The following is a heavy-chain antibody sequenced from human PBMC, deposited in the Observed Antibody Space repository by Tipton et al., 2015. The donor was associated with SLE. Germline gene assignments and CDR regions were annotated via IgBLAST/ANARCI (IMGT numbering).Heavy chain of an antibody. V-gene: IGHV4-59*12. Sequence: TLSLTCTVSGGSIFSSYWSWIRQPPGKGLEWIGCIYFSGRTYYNPSLKSRVTISVDTSKNQFSLKLSSVTAADTAVYYCARDRGTDYYYYYMDVWGKGTTVTVSS. CDR2: IYFSGRT. J-gene: IGHJ6*03. CDR3: ARDRGTDYYYYYMDV. CDR1: GGSIFSSY. D-gene: IGHD2-8*02.